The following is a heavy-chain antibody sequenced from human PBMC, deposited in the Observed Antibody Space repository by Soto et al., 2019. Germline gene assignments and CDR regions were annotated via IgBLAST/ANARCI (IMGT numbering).Heavy chain of an antibody. D-gene: IGHD6-19*01. CDR1: GFTFSSYA. CDR2: ISGSGGTT. J-gene: IGHJ3*02. CDR3: AKTANGWFSAFDI. V-gene: IGHV3-23*01. Sequence: EVQLLESGGGLVQPGGSLRLSCAASGFTFSSYAMSWVRQAPGKGLEWVSAISGSGGTTYYADSVKGRFTFSRDNSKNTLYLTMNSLRAEDTAVYYCAKTANGWFSAFDIWGQGTMVTVSS.